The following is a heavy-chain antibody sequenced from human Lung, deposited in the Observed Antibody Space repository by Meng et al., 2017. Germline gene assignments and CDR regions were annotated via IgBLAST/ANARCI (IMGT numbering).Heavy chain of an antibody. Sequence: QAQRRGSGPVRVKPSDALSLNCSVSGRYIGTSGYDWGWIRQPPGKGLEWIGSIGHSGFTYYTPSLKSRVAVSLDTSKSQFSLMLTSVTAADTAVYYCVRSSAWVRTGFDPWGQGTLVTVSS. CDR2: IGHSGFT. D-gene: IGHD6-19*01. CDR1: GRYIGTSGYD. CDR3: VRSSAWVRTGFDP. J-gene: IGHJ5*02. V-gene: IGHV4-39*01.